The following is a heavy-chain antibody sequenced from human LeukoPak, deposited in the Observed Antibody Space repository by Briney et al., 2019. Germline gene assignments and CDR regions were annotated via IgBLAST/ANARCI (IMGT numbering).Heavy chain of an antibody. Sequence: PGGSLRLSCAASGLTVSGNFMSWVRQAPGKGPDWVSVIYSGGSTYYADSVKGRFTISRDNSKNTLDLLMNSLRAEDTAVYYCARVVYSGGYSQGFDIWGQGTMVTVSS. CDR2: IYSGGST. D-gene: IGHD3-22*01. V-gene: IGHV3-66*01. J-gene: IGHJ3*02. CDR3: ARVVYSGGYSQGFDI. CDR1: GLTVSGNF.